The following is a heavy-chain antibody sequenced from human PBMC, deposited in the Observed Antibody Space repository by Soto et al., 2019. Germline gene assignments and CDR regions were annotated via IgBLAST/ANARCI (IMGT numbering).Heavy chain of an antibody. V-gene: IGHV3-23*01. J-gene: IGHJ4*02. D-gene: IGHD2-21*02. Sequence: GGSLRLSCAASGFSFTNFAISWGRQAPGKGLEWVAGIGASGDITWYADSVKGRLSISRDNSKNTLYLQLNSLRFEDTAVYYCAKDDFTDRGDDYFDYWGPGTLVTVSS. CDR2: IGASGDIT. CDR3: AKDDFTDRGDDYFDY. CDR1: GFSFTNFA.